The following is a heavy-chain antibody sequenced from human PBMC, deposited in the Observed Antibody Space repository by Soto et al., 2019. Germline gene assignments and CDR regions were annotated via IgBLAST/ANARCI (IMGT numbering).Heavy chain of an antibody. V-gene: IGHV1-3*05. CDR2: INAGNGNT. J-gene: IGHJ5*02. CDR3: ARANLGSSWYEHNWFDH. Sequence: QVQLVQSGAEEKKPGASVKVSCKASGYTFTSYAMHWVRQAPGQRLEWMGWINAGNGNTKYSQKFQGRVTITRDTSASTAYMELSSLRSEDTAVYYCARANLGSSWYEHNWFDHWGQGTLVTVSS. D-gene: IGHD6-13*01. CDR1: GYTFTSYA.